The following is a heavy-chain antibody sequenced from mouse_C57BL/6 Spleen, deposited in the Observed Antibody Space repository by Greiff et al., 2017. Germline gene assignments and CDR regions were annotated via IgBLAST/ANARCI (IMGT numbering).Heavy chain of an antibody. Sequence: VQLQQSGAGLVRPGASVTLSCKASGYTFTDYEMHWVKQTPVHGLEWVGAIDPETGGTAYNQKFKGKAILTADKSSSTAYMELRSLTSEDSAVYYCTRSRGRWYFDVWGTGTTVTVSS. D-gene: IGHD3-3*01. V-gene: IGHV1-15*01. CDR2: IDPETGGT. CDR3: TRSRGRWYFDV. J-gene: IGHJ1*03. CDR1: GYTFTDYE.